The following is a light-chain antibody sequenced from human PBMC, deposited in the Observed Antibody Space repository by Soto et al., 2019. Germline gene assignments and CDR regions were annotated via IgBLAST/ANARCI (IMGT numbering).Light chain of an antibody. V-gene: IGKV3-15*01. Sequence: EIVMTQSPATLSLSPGERATLSCRASQSVGSNLAWYQQKPGQAPRLLIYSVSTRATCVPATFSGSGSGKEFTLTICSLQSEDFAVYFCQQYSHCPIAFGTVTKVDIK. J-gene: IGKJ3*01. CDR2: SVS. CDR1: QSVGSN. CDR3: QQYSHCPIA.